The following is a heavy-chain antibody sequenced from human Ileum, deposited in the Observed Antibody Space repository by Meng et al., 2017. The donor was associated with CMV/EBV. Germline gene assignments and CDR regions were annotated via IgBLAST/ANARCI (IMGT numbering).Heavy chain of an antibody. CDR3: ARYYGSGSFDY. V-gene: IGHV3-48*03. J-gene: IGHJ4*02. CDR2: ISSSGSTI. CDR1: GFTFSSYE. Sequence: GGSLRLSCAASGFTFSSYEMNWVRQAPGKGLEWVSYISSSGSTIYYADSVKGRFTISRDNAKNSLYLQMNSLRAEDTAVYYCARYYGSGSFDYWGQGTLVTVS. D-gene: IGHD3-10*01.